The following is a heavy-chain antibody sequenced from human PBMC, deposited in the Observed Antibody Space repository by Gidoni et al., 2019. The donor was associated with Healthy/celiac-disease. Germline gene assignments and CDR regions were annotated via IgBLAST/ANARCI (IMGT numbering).Heavy chain of an antibody. V-gene: IGHV3-21*01. Sequence: EVQLVESGGDLVKPGGSLRLSCAASGFTFSSYSMNWVRQAPGKGLEWVASISRSRSYIDYADSVKGLFTISRYNAKNSLYLQINSLRAEDTAVYYCARYVRRRQWLDPLFDYWGQGTLVTVSS. CDR3: ARYVRRRQWLDPLFDY. CDR1: GFTFSSYS. CDR2: ISRSRSYI. D-gene: IGHD6-19*01. J-gene: IGHJ4*02.